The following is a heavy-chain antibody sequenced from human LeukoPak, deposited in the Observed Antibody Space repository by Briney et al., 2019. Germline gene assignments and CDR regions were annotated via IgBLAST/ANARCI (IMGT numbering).Heavy chain of an antibody. D-gene: IGHD2-15*01. Sequence: SETLSLTCTVSGGSISTYYWSWIRQPPGKGLEWIGHVYYNGGTNYNPSLKSRVTISVDTSKNQFSLKLTSVTAADTAVYYCARDSSGYGGWFDPWGQGTLVTVSS. V-gene: IGHV4-59*01. CDR2: VYYNGGT. CDR3: ARDSSGYGGWFDP. CDR1: GGSISTYY. J-gene: IGHJ5*02.